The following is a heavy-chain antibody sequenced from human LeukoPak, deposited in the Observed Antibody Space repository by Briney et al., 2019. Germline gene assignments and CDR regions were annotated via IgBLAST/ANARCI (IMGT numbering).Heavy chain of an antibody. Sequence: GGSLRLSCAASGFTFSNAWMSWVRQAPGKGLEWVSGIDWNGAATGYADSVKGRFTIFRDNARNYLFLEMDSLRVEDTALYYCAGYFYEHSPALDYWGPGTLVTVSS. V-gene: IGHV3-20*04. CDR2: IDWNGAAT. J-gene: IGHJ4*02. CDR1: GFTFSNAW. CDR3: AGYFYEHSPALDY. D-gene: IGHD3-22*01.